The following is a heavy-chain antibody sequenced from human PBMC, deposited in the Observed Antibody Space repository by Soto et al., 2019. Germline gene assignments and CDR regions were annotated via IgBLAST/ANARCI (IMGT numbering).Heavy chain of an antibody. CDR1: GDSMSNYY. CDR2: IYYSGST. Sequence: QVQLQESGPGLVKPSETLSLTCAVSGDSMSNYYWSWIRQPPGKGLEWIGFIYYSGSTPYNPSLKARVNIAVDTSKKHFSRTLISFTAADAAVYYCARHIIWRQSAIDIWGQGTMVSVSS. CDR3: ARHIIWRQSAIDI. V-gene: IGHV4-59*08. D-gene: IGHD3-10*01. J-gene: IGHJ3*02.